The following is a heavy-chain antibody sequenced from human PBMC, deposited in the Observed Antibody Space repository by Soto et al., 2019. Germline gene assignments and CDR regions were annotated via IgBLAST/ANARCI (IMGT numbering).Heavy chain of an antibody. D-gene: IGHD2-15*01. J-gene: IGHJ4*02. V-gene: IGHV3-23*01. Sequence: PGGTLRLSCAASGFTFSSYAMSWVRQAPGKGLEWVSAISGSGGSTYYADSVKGRFTISRDNSKNTLYLQMNSLRAEDTAVYYCAKEQHVVVVVGASSSRYYFDYWGQGTLVTVSS. CDR2: ISGSGGST. CDR1: GFTFSSYA. CDR3: AKEQHVVVVVGASSSRYYFDY.